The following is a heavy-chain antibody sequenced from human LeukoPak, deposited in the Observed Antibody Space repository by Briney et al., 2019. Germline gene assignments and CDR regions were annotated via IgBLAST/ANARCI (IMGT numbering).Heavy chain of an antibody. V-gene: IGHV3-23*01. CDR1: GFTFSSYA. J-gene: IGHJ4*02. Sequence: GGSLRLSCAASGFTFSSYAMSWVRQAPGKGLEWVSAITGSGGRTYYADSVKGRFTISRDNSKNTLYLQMNSLRAEDTAVYYCAKEENYYDSSGYRHNAYWGQGTLVTVSS. CDR2: ITGSGGRT. D-gene: IGHD3-22*01. CDR3: AKEENYYDSSGYRHNAY.